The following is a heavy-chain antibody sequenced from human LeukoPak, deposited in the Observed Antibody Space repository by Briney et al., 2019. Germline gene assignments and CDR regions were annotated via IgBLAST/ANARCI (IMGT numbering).Heavy chain of an antibody. CDR1: GFTFSSYA. D-gene: IGHD3-9*01. CDR2: ISGSGGST. Sequence: GGSLRLSCAASGFTFSSYAMSWVRQAPVKGLEWVSAISGSGGSTYYADSVNGRFTISRDNSKNTLYLQMNSLRAEDTAVYYCAKTHYDILTGYCNRWGQGTLVTVSS. V-gene: IGHV3-23*01. J-gene: IGHJ4*02. CDR3: AKTHYDILTGYCNR.